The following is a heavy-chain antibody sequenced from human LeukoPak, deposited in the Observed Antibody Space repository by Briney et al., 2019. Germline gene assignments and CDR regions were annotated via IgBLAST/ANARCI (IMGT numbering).Heavy chain of an antibody. CDR3: AKDRVGASPHNAFDI. CDR2: ISGSGGST. J-gene: IGHJ3*02. V-gene: IGHV3-23*01. D-gene: IGHD1-26*01. Sequence: GGSLRLSCAASGFTVSSTYMSWVRQAPGKGLEWVSAISGSGGSTYYADSVMGRFTISRDNSKNTLYVQMNSLRADDTAIYYCAKDRVGASPHNAFDIWGQGTMVTVSS. CDR1: GFTVSSTY.